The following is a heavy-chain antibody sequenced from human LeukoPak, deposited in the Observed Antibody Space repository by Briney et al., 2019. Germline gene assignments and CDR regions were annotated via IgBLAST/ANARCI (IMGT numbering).Heavy chain of an antibody. CDR2: IDWDDDK. J-gene: IGHJ3*01. V-gene: IGHV2-70*11. CDR1: GFSLSTSGMC. D-gene: IGHD3-3*01. Sequence: SGPALLKPTQTLTLTCTFSGFSLSTSGMCVSWIRQPPGKALEWLARIDWDDDKYYSTSLKTRLTISKDTSKNQVVLTMTNMDPVDTATYYCARMIAFGVVYDAFDVWGQGTMVTVSS. CDR3: ARMIAFGVVYDAFDV.